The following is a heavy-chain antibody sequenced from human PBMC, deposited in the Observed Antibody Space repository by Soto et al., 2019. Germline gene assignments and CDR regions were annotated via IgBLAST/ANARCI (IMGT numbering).Heavy chain of an antibody. Sequence: GGSLRLSCAASGFTFSSYAMSWVRQAPGKGLEWVSVISGSGGSTHYADSVKGRSTISRDNSKNTLYLQVNSLRAEDTAVYYCAKEADISGYHPDYWGQGTLVTVS. CDR3: AKEADISGYHPDY. J-gene: IGHJ4*02. V-gene: IGHV3-23*01. D-gene: IGHD3-22*01. CDR1: GFTFSSYA. CDR2: ISGSGGST.